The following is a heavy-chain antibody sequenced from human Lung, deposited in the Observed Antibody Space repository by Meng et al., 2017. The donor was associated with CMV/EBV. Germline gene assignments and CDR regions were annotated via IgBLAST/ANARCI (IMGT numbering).Heavy chain of an antibody. CDR2: IIPILGIA. J-gene: IGHJ6*02. D-gene: IGHD2-2*01. CDR3: ASLGYCSSTSCPFYYYYGMEV. CDR1: GGTFSSYA. V-gene: IGHV1-69*10. Sequence: SXXVSXKASGGTFSSYAISWVRQAPGQGLEWMGGIIPILGIANYAQKFQGRVTITADKSTSTAYMELSSLRSEDTAVYYCASLGYCSSTSCPFYYYYGMEVWXQGTXVTVSS.